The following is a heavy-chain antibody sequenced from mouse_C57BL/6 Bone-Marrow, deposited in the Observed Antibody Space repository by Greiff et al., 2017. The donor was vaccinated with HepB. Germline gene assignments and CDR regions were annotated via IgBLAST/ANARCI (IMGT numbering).Heavy chain of an antibody. Sequence: QVQLQQSGAVLVKPGASVKLSCKASGYTFTSYWMHWVKQRPGQGLEWIGRIHPNSGSTNYNEKFKSKATLTVDNSSSTAYMQLSSLTSEDSAVYYCARGRGFYAGAMDYWGQGTSVTVSS. D-gene: IGHD2-3*01. CDR2: IHPNSGST. CDR1: GYTFTSYW. V-gene: IGHV1-64*01. J-gene: IGHJ4*01. CDR3: ARGRGFYAGAMDY.